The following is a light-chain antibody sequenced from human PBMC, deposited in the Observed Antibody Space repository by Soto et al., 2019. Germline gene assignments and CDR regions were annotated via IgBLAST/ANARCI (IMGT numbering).Light chain of an antibody. Sequence: QSALTQPASVSGSPGQSITISCTGTSSDVGGYDYVSWYQQHPGKVPKLMIYDVSSRPSGVSNRFSGSKSGNTASLTISGLQAEDEADYYCSSYASSSTLVFGGVTKLTVL. J-gene: IGLJ2*01. V-gene: IGLV2-14*01. CDR1: SSDVGGYDY. CDR3: SSYASSSTLV. CDR2: DVS.